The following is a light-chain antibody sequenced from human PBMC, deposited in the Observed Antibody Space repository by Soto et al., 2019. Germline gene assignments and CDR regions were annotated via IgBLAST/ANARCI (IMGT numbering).Light chain of an antibody. CDR2: AAS. J-gene: IGKJ4*01. V-gene: IGKV1-8*01. CDR1: QGISSY. CDR3: QQYYSYPLT. Sequence: IHMTQSPSSLSASVGDRVTITCCASQGISSYLAWYQQKPGKAPKLLIYAASTLQSGVPSRFSGSGSGTDFTLTISCLQSEDFATYYCQQYYSYPLTFGGGTKVDI.